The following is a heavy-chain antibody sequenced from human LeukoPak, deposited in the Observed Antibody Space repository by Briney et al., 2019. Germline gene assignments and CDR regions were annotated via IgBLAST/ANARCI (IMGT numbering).Heavy chain of an antibody. J-gene: IGHJ4*02. Sequence: GGSLRLSCAASGFTFSSYSMNWVRQAPGKGLEWVSSISSSSSYIYYADPVKGRFTISRDNAKNSLYLQMNSLRAEDTAVYYCARDPYGDYVGYFDYWGQGTLVTVSS. CDR1: GFTFSSYS. V-gene: IGHV3-21*01. CDR3: ARDPYGDYVGYFDY. CDR2: ISSSSSYI. D-gene: IGHD4-17*01.